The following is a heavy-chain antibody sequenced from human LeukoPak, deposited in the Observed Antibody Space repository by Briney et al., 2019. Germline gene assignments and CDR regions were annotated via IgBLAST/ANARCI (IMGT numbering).Heavy chain of an antibody. CDR1: GFSVSSNY. Sequence: PGGSLRLSCEASGFSVSSNYMSWVRQAPGKGLEWVLVFYAGGSTYYTDSVKGRFTISRDTSKNSLYLQMNSLRPEDTAVYYCAAKGNGYTGIYVFAHWGQGTLVTVSS. CDR3: AAKGNGYTGIYVFAH. CDR2: FYAGGST. D-gene: IGHD5-12*01. V-gene: IGHV3-66*01. J-gene: IGHJ4*02.